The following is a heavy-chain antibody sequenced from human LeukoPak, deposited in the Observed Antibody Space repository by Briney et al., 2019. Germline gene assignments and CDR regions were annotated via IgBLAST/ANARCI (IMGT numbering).Heavy chain of an antibody. CDR1: GFTFSSYA. CDR3: ARDWGGSGYSYYFDY. Sequence: GGSLRLSCAASGFTFSSYAMHWVRQAPGKGLEWVAVISYDGSNKYYADSVKGRFTISRDNSKNTLHLQMNSLRAEDTAVYYCARDWGGSGYSYYFDYWGQGTLVTVSS. V-gene: IGHV3-30-3*01. D-gene: IGHD3-22*01. CDR2: ISYDGSNK. J-gene: IGHJ4*02.